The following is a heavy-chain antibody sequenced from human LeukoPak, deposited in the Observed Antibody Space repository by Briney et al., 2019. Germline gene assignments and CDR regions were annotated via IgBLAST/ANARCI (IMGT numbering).Heavy chain of an antibody. V-gene: IGHV3-23*01. D-gene: IGHD3-9*01. CDR2: ISGSGGST. J-gene: IGHJ4*02. CDR1: GFTFSSYA. Sequence: GGSLRLSCAASGFTFSSYAMSWVRQAPGKGLEWVSAISGSGGSTYYADSVKGRFTISRDNSKNTLYLQMNSLRAEDTAVYYCAKDTTPLRYCDVHIDFDYWGQGTLVTVSS. CDR3: AKDTTPLRYCDVHIDFDY.